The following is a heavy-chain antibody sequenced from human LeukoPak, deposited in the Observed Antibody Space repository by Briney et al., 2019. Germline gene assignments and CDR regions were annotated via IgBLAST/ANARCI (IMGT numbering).Heavy chain of an antibody. CDR2: ISSSGSTI. CDR1: GFTFSSYE. V-gene: IGHV3-48*03. D-gene: IGHD3-22*01. CDR3: ARGYYDSSAADY. J-gene: IGHJ4*02. Sequence: GGSLRLSCAASGFTFSSYEMNWVRQAPGKGLEWVSYISSSGSTIYYADSVKGRFTISRDNAKNSLYLQMNSLRAEDTAVYYCARGYYDSSAADYWGQGTLVTASS.